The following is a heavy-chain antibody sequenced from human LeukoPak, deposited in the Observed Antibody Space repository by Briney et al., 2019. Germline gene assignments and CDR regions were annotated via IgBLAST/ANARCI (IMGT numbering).Heavy chain of an antibody. Sequence: GESLKISCKGSGYSFTSYWIGWVRQMPGKGLEWMGIIYPGDSDTRYSPSFQGQVTISADKSISTAYLQWSSLKASDTAMYYCARPYSSGWSGFAALDIWGQGTMVTVSS. CDR3: ARPYSSGWSGFAALDI. CDR2: IYPGDSDT. D-gene: IGHD6-19*01. J-gene: IGHJ3*02. CDR1: GYSFTSYW. V-gene: IGHV5-51*01.